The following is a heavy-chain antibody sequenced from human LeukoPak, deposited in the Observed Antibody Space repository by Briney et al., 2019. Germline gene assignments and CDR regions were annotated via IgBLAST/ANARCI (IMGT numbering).Heavy chain of an antibody. CDR3: ARDLAYYYDSSYD. V-gene: IGHV3-21*01. Sequence: GGSLTLSCATSGFTFSIYSMNWVRQAPGKGLEWVSSISDSSIYMYYADSVKGRFTISRDNAKNSLFLQMNSLRAEDTAVYYCARDLAYYYDSSYDWGRGTPVTVSS. CDR1: GFTFSIYS. J-gene: IGHJ4*02. D-gene: IGHD3-22*01. CDR2: ISDSSIYM.